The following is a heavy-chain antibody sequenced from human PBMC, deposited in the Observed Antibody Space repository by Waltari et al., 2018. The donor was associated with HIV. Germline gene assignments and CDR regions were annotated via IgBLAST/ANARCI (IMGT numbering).Heavy chain of an antibody. CDR3: AREGDATEYSSSWHLDY. Sequence: QVQLQESGPGLVKPSETLSLTCTVSGGSIGSYYWSWIRQPPGKGLDWIGYINYSGTTNYNPSLKSRVTISVDTSKSQFSLKRSSVTAADTAVYYCAREGDATEYSSSWHLDYWGQGILVTVSS. D-gene: IGHD6-13*01. CDR2: INYSGTT. V-gene: IGHV4-59*01. J-gene: IGHJ4*02. CDR1: GGSIGSYY.